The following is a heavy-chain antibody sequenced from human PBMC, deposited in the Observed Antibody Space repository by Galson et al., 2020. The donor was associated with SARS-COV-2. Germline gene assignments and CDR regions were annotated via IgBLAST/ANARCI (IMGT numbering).Heavy chain of an antibody. D-gene: IGHD6-13*01. CDR2: IDWDDDK. Sequence: SGPTLVKPTQTLTLTCTFSGFSLSTSGMCVSWIRQPPGKALEWLARIDWDDDKYYSTSLKTRLTISKDTSKDQVVLTMTNMDPVDTATYYGARARIAAAGPPFGYWGQGTLVSGSS. CDR3: ARARIAAAGPPFGY. J-gene: IGHJ4*02. CDR1: GFSLSTSGMC. V-gene: IGHV2-70*11.